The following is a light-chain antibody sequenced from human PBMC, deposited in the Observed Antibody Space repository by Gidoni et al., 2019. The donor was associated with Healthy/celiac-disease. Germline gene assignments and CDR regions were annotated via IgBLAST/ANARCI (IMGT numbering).Light chain of an antibody. CDR3: QQYDNLPLT. J-gene: IGKJ4*01. CDR2: DAS. Sequence: DTQLTQSPSSLPASVGDRVTITCQPSQDISNYVNWYQQKPGKAPQLLIYDASNLETGVPSRFSGSGSGTDFTFTISRLHPEDIATYYCQQYDNLPLTFGGGTQVEIK. V-gene: IGKV1-33*01. CDR1: QDISNY.